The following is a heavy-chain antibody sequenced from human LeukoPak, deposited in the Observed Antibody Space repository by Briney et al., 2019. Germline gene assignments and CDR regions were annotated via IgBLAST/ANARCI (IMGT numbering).Heavy chain of an antibody. CDR3: ARGAYVRKMATGNNWFDP. V-gene: IGHV4-34*01. Sequence: SETLSLTCAVYGGSFSGYYWSWIRQPPGKGLEWIGEINHSGSTNYNPSLKSRVTISVDTSKNQFPLKLSSVTAADTAVYYCARGAYVRKMATGNNWFDPWGQGTLVTVSS. D-gene: IGHD5-12*01. J-gene: IGHJ5*02. CDR2: INHSGST. CDR1: GGSFSGYY.